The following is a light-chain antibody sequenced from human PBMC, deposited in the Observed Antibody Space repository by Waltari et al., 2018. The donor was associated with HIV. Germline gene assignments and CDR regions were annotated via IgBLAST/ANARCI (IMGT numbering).Light chain of an antibody. V-gene: IGLV2-23*02. CDR1: SSDVGGYNY. CDR3: CSYAGSSTP. CDR2: DVS. J-gene: IGLJ2*01. Sequence: QSALTQPASVSGSPGQSITISCTGTSSDVGGYNYVSWYQHHPGKAPKLMIDDVSTRPSGVSNRFSGSKSGNTASLTISGLQAEDEADYYCCSYAGSSTPFGGGTKLTVL.